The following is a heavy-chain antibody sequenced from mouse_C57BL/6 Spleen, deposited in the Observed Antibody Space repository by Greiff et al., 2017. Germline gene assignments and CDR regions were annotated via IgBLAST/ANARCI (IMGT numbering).Heavy chain of an antibody. CDR1: GFTFSSYT. CDR3: ASVGYYGSSPAWFAY. D-gene: IGHD1-1*01. Sequence: EVQVVESGGGLVKPGGSLKLSCAASGFTFSSYTMSWVRQTPEKRLEWVATISGGGGNTYYPDSVKGRFTISRDNAKNTLYLQMSSLRSEDTALYYCASVGYYGSSPAWFAYWGQGTLVTVSA. CDR2: ISGGGGNT. J-gene: IGHJ3*01. V-gene: IGHV5-9*01.